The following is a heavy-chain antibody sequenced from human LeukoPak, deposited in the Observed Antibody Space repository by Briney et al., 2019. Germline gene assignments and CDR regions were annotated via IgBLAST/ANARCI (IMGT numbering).Heavy chain of an antibody. CDR3: AKTRTGPYCFDY. Sequence: PSETLSLTCAVSGSSISSGYYWGWIRQPPGKGLEWIGSIYHSGSTYYNPSLKRRVTISVDTSKNQFFLKLSSVTAADTAVYYCAKTRTGPYCFDYWGKGTLVTVSS. J-gene: IGHJ4*02. CDR2: IYHSGST. CDR1: GSSISSGYY. V-gene: IGHV4-38-2*01.